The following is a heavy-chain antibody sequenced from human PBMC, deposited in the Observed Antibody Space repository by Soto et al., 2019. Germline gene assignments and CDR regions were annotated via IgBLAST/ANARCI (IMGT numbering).Heavy chain of an antibody. CDR1: GFTFSSYG. J-gene: IGHJ4*02. D-gene: IGHD2-15*01. CDR3: ARVWGNVVVVAATPTRNFDY. Sequence: GGSLRLSCAASGFTFSSYGMHWVRQAPGKGLEWVAVIWYDGSNKYYADSVKGRFTISRDNSKNTLYLQMNSLRAEDTAVYYCARVWGNVVVVAATPTRNFDYWGQGTLVTVSS. V-gene: IGHV3-33*01. CDR2: IWYDGSNK.